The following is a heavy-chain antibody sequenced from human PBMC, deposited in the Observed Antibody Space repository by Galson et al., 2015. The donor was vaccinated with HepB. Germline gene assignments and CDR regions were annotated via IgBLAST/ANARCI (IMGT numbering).Heavy chain of an antibody. J-gene: IGHJ5*02. D-gene: IGHD3-10*01. Sequence: SVKVSCKASGFTFTSSAVQWVRQARGQRLEWIGWIVVGSGNTNYAQKFQERVTITRDMSTSTAYMELSSLRSEDTAVYYCAASSVQGGSGSYYAFDPWGQGTLVTVSS. CDR1: GFTFTSSA. V-gene: IGHV1-58*01. CDR3: AASSVQGGSGSYYAFDP. CDR2: IVVGSGNT.